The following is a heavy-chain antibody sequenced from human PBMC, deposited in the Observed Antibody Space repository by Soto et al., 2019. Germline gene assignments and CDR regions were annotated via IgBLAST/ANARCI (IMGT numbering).Heavy chain of an antibody. V-gene: IGHV3-43*01. D-gene: IGHD3-10*01. Sequence: HPGGSLRLSCAAFGFTFDDYTMHWVRQAPGKGLEWVSLISWDGGSTYYADSVKGRFTISRDNSKNSLYLQMSSLRTEDTALYYCAKDPMVRAVIWPYYFDYWGQGTLVT. CDR2: ISWDGGST. CDR1: GFTFDDYT. J-gene: IGHJ4*02. CDR3: AKDPMVRAVIWPYYFDY.